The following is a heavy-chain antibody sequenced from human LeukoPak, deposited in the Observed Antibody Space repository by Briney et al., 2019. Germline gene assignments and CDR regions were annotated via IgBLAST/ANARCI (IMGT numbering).Heavy chain of an antibody. CDR3: AKGADSSSWSYYYYYYMDV. CDR1: GFTFKNSW. CDR2: INGDGSDI. V-gene: IGHV3-74*01. J-gene: IGHJ6*03. Sequence: GGSLRLSCAASGFTFKNSWMYWVRQAPGQGLLWVSRINGDGSDISYVDSVKGRFTISRDNSKNTLYLQMNSLRAEDTAVYYCAKGADSSSWSYYYYYYMDVWGKGTTVTISS. D-gene: IGHD6-13*01.